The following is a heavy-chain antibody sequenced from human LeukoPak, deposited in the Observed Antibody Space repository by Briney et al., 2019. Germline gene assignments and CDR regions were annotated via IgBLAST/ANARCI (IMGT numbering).Heavy chain of an antibody. Sequence: SVKVSCTASGGTFSIYAISWVRQAPGQGLEWMGGIIPIFGTANYAQKFQGRVTITADESTSTAYMELSSLRSEDTAVYYCARVVAAAEFDYWGQGTLVTVSS. J-gene: IGHJ4*02. D-gene: IGHD6-13*01. CDR1: GGTFSIYA. CDR3: ARVVAAAEFDY. V-gene: IGHV1-69*01. CDR2: IIPIFGTA.